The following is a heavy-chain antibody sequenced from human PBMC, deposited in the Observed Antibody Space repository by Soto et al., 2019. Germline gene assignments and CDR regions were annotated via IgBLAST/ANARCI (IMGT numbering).Heavy chain of an antibody. D-gene: IGHD6-13*01. Sequence: EVQLLESGGGLVQPGGSLRLSCAASGFTFSSYAMSWVRQAPGKGLEWVSAISGTGGSTYYADPVKGRFTISRDNSKNTLYLKMTSLRAADTAVYYCAKHSPQLVHDYWGQGTLVTVSS. CDR2: ISGTGGST. CDR3: AKHSPQLVHDY. V-gene: IGHV3-23*01. J-gene: IGHJ4*02. CDR1: GFTFSSYA.